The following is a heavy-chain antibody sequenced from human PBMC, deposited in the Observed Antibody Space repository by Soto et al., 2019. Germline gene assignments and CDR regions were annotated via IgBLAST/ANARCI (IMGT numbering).Heavy chain of an antibody. Sequence: PGGSLRLSCAASGFTFSSYGMHWVRQAPGKGLEWVAVIWYDGSNKYYADSAKGRFTISRDNSKNTLYLQMNSLRAEDTAVYYCARSEVLRADYYYYYGMDVWGQGTTVTAP. D-gene: IGHD1-26*01. CDR1: GFTFSSYG. CDR3: ARSEVLRADYYYYYGMDV. V-gene: IGHV3-33*01. CDR2: IWYDGSNK. J-gene: IGHJ6*02.